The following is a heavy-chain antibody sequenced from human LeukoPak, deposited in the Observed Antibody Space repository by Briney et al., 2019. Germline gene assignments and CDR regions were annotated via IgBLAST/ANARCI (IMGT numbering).Heavy chain of an antibody. CDR1: GFTFSTYA. Sequence: GGSLRLSCAASGFTFSTYAMPWVSQAPAKGLEWVSGINSNGDEIYYADSVRGRFTISRDNSNNALYLQMDSLRAEDTAVYYCANWIGSSSRDYWGQGTLVTVSS. CDR2: INSNGDEI. D-gene: IGHD6-6*01. V-gene: IGHV3-23*01. J-gene: IGHJ4*02. CDR3: ANWIGSSSRDY.